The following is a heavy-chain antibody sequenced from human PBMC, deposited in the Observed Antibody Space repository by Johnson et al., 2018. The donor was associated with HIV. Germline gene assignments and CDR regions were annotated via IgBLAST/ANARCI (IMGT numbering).Heavy chain of an antibody. CDR1: GFTFSSYG. D-gene: IGHD3-10*01. CDR2: ISYNGSNK. J-gene: IGHJ3*02. CDR3: AKSTQANILRESGPYGAFDI. Sequence: QVHLVESGGGVVQPGRSLRLSCAASGFTFSSYGMHWVRQAPGKGLEWVAVISYNGSNKYYADSVKGRFTISRDNAKNTLYVQMNSLRAEETAVYYCAKSTQANILRESGPYGAFDIWGQGTMVTVSS. V-gene: IGHV3-30*18.